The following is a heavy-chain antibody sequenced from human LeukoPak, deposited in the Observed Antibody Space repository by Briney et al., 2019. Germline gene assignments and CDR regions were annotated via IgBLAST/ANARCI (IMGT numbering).Heavy chain of an antibody. Sequence: GGTLSLSCAASGFTLSDYYMSWIRQAPGKGLEWISYISTSGTTTYYADSVKGRLTISRDDAKNSLYLQMNSLRADDTALYYCARVRGSYSVDYWGQGTLVTVSS. J-gene: IGHJ4*02. V-gene: IGHV3-11*04. D-gene: IGHD3-10*01. CDR2: ISTSGTTT. CDR1: GFTLSDYY. CDR3: ARVRGSYSVDY.